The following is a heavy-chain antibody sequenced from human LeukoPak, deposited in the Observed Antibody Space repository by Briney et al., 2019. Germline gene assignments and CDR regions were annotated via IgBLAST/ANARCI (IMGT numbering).Heavy chain of an antibody. J-gene: IGHJ4*02. CDR1: GFTFSSYS. CDR3: ARRHSTYYYGSTGYYTLGY. Sequence: GGSLRLSCAASGFTFSSYSMNWVRQAPGKGLEWVSSISSSSSYIYYADSVKGRFTISRDNSKNTVYLQMNSLRAEDTAVYYCARRHSTYYYGSTGYYTLGYWGQGTLVTVSS. CDR2: ISSSSSYI. V-gene: IGHV3-21*01. D-gene: IGHD3-22*01.